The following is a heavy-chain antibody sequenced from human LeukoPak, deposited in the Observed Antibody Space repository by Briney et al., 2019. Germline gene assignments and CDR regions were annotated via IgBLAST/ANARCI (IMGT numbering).Heavy chain of an antibody. J-gene: IGHJ4*02. V-gene: IGHV4-4*02. CDR1: GGPISSSNW. CDR3: ARDFSGSSYFDY. Sequence: SETLSLTCAVSGGPISSSNWWSWVRQPPGKGLEWIGEIYHSGRTNYNPSLKSRVTISVDKSKNQFSLKLSSVTAADTAVYYCARDFSGSSYFDYWGQGTLVTVSS. CDR2: IYHSGRT. D-gene: IGHD1-26*01.